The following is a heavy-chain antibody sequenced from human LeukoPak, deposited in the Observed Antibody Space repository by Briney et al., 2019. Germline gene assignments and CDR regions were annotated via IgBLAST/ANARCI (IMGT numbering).Heavy chain of an antibody. Sequence: QPGGSLRLSCAASGFTFSSYGMHWVRQAPGKGLEWVAFIRYDGSNKYYADSVKGRFTISRDNSKNTLYLQMNSLRAEDTAVYYCAKDRSVLYGFDYWGQGTLVTVSS. CDR1: GFTFSSYG. D-gene: IGHD3-3*01. V-gene: IGHV3-30*02. J-gene: IGHJ4*02. CDR3: AKDRSVLYGFDY. CDR2: IRYDGSNK.